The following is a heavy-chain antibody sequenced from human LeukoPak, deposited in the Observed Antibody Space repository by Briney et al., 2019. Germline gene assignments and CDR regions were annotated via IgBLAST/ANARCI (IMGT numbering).Heavy chain of an antibody. CDR3: ARGYGGNSFYFDC. CDR1: GYTFTSYC. Sequence: ASVKVSCKASGYTFTSYCMHWVRQAPGQGLEWMGIINPSGGSTNNAQKFQGRVTMTRDTSTSTVYMELSSLRSEDTAVYYCARGYGGNSFYFDCWGQGTLVTVSS. CDR2: INPSGGST. J-gene: IGHJ4*02. V-gene: IGHV1-46*01. D-gene: IGHD4-23*01.